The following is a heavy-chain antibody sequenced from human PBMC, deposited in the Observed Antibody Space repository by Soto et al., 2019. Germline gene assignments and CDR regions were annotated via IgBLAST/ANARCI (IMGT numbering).Heavy chain of an antibody. V-gene: IGHV3-30*18. Sequence: GGSLRLSCAASGFTFSSYGMHWVRQAPGKGLEWVAVISHDGSNKYYADSVKGRFTISRDNSKNTLYLQMNSLRAEDTAVYYCAKERSPNTAMGYWGQGTLVTVSS. CDR2: ISHDGSNK. CDR3: AKERSPNTAMGY. CDR1: GFTFSSYG. D-gene: IGHD5-18*01. J-gene: IGHJ4*02.